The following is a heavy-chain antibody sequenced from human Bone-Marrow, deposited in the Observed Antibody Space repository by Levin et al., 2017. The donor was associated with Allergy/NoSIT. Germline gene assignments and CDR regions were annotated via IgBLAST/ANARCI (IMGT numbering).Heavy chain of an antibody. V-gene: IGHV3-23*01. J-gene: IGHJ6*02. Sequence: GESLKISCAASGVSFSTYAMSWVRQAPGKGLEWVSAISSSGGSTYYADPVKGRFTVSRDNSKNTLYLQMNSLRAEDTAIYYCAKYCVSTSCYPYFGMDVWGQGTTVTVSS. D-gene: IGHD2-2*01. CDR1: GVSFSTYA. CDR2: ISSSGGST. CDR3: AKYCVSTSCYPYFGMDV.